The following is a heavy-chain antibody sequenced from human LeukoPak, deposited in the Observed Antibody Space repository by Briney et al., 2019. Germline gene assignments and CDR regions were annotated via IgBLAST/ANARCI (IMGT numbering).Heavy chain of an antibody. J-gene: IGHJ4*02. Sequence: GGSLRLSCAVSGFTVSSNYMNWVRQAPGKGLEWVSVIYSGGSTYYADSAKGRFTISRDNSKNTLYLQMNSLRAEDTAVYYCARGGDINGSPFDYWGQGTLVTVSS. CDR3: ARGGDINGSPFDY. CDR2: IYSGGST. D-gene: IGHD3-22*01. V-gene: IGHV3-53*01. CDR1: GFTVSSNY.